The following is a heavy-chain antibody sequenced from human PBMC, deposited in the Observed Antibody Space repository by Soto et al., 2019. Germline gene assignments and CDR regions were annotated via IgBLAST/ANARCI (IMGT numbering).Heavy chain of an antibody. CDR1: GGSVTVGDYY. J-gene: IGHJ5*02. Sequence: QLQLQESGPGLVKPSETLSLTCSVSGGSVTVGDYYWRWIRQPPGKGLEWIGNIFYSGNTNYNPSLKRRATVSSGTAQGLFTLTLASVTASDTAVHSCASDYGETHLASSASLGQ. CDR2: IFYSGNT. V-gene: IGHV4-61*08. CDR3: ASDYGETHLASSAS. D-gene: IGHD3-10*01.